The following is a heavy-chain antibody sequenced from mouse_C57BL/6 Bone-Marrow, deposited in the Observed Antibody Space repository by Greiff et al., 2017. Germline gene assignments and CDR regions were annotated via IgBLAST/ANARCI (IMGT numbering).Heavy chain of an antibody. D-gene: IGHD2-3*01. J-gene: IGHJ4*01. CDR3: ARHDGYSYYYAMDY. CDR1: GYTFTDYY. Sequence: VKVVESGAELVKPGASVKISCKASGYTFTDYYINWVKQRPGQGLEWIGKIGPGSGSTYYNEKFKGKATLTADKSSSTAYMQLSSLTSEDSAVYFCARHDGYSYYYAMDYWGQGTSVTVSS. CDR2: IGPGSGST. V-gene: IGHV1-77*01.